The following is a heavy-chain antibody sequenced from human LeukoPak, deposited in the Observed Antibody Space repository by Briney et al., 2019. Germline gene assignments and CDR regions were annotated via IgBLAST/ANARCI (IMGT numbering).Heavy chain of an antibody. V-gene: IGHV4-59*01. CDR1: GGSIDSYY. Sequence: SEALSLTCTVSGGSIDSYYWSWIRQPPGKGLEWIGYIYYTRSTEYHPSLKSRVTISLDTSKNQFSLKLTSVTAADTAVYYCARVYQSAEYYFDYWGQGNLVSVPS. J-gene: IGHJ4*02. D-gene: IGHD2-2*01. CDR3: ARVYQSAEYYFDY. CDR2: IYYTRST.